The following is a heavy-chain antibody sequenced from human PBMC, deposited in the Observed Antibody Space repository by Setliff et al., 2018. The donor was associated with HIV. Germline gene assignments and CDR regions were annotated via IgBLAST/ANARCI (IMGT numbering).Heavy chain of an antibody. Sequence: GESLKISCQGSGYGCTSNWIGWVRQMPGKGLEWMGIIHPVDSDTRYSPSFQGQVTISADKSISTAYLQWSTLKASDTAIYYCARHRHTAAGTLDAFDIWGQGTVVTVSS. D-gene: IGHD6-13*01. V-gene: IGHV5-51*01. CDR2: IHPVDSDT. CDR3: ARHRHTAAGTLDAFDI. CDR1: GYGCTSNW. J-gene: IGHJ3*02.